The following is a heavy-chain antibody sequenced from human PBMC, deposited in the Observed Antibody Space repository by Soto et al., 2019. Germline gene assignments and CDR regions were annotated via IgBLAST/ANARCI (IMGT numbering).Heavy chain of an antibody. CDR1: GFTFSRYW. J-gene: IGHJ6*02. D-gene: IGHD1-26*01. V-gene: IGHV3-74*01. CDR3: GRTRSDYATGGYYYGMDV. CDR2: INSEGSGT. Sequence: PVGSLRLSGAASGFTFSRYWMHWVRQAPGKGLVWVSRINSEGSGTSYAVSVKGRFTISRDNAKNTLHLQMKSLRAEDTAVYYCGRTRSDYATGGYYYGMDVWGQGTTVTVSS.